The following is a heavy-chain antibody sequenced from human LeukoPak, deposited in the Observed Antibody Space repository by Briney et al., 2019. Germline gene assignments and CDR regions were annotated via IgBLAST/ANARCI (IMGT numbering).Heavy chain of an antibody. CDR2: IYYSGST. CDR3: ARAGPWERLPIDC. V-gene: IGHV4-61*08. D-gene: IGHD1-26*01. CDR1: GGSISSGGYS. Sequence: SGTLSLTCAVSGGSISSGGYSWSWTRQPPGKGLEWIGYIYYSGSTNYNPSLKSRVTISVDTSKKQFSLKVSSVTAADTAVYYCARAGPWERLPIDCWGQGTPVTVSS. J-gene: IGHJ4*02.